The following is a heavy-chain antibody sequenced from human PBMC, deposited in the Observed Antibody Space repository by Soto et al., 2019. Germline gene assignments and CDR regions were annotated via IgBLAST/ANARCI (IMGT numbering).Heavy chain of an antibody. CDR1: GFTFSSYA. V-gene: IGHV3-30*04. J-gene: IGHJ3*02. Sequence: GSLRLSCAASGFTFSSYAMHWVRQAPGKGLEWVAVISYDGSNKYYADSVKGRFTISRDNSKNTLYLQMNSLRAEDTAVYYCARAPMVRGVIDAFDIWGQGTMVTVSS. D-gene: IGHD3-10*01. CDR2: ISYDGSNK. CDR3: ARAPMVRGVIDAFDI.